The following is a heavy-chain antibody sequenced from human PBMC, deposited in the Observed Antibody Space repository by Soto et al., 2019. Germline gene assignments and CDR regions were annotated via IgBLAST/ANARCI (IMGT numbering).Heavy chain of an antibody. J-gene: IGHJ6*02. CDR3: ARDLPGSSGWYRRYYYYGMDV. CDR2: INPNSGGT. CDR1: GYTFTGYY. V-gene: IGHV1-2*04. Sequence: ASMKVSCKASGYTFTGYYMHWVRQAPGQRLEWMGWINPNSGGTNYAQKFQGWVTMTRDTSISTAYMELSRLRSDDTAVYYCARDLPGSSGWYRRYYYYGMDVWGQGTTVTVSS. D-gene: IGHD6-19*01.